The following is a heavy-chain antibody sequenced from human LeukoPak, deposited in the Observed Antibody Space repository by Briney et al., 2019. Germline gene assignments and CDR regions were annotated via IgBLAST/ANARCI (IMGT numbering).Heavy chain of an antibody. D-gene: IGHD6-13*01. V-gene: IGHV1-2*02. CDR1: GYTFTCFY. CDR2: INPNSGAT. Sequence: AAVKVSCKASGYTFTCFYIHWVRQAPGQGLEWMGWINPNSGATNYAHKFQGKVTLTRDTSITTAHMDLSGLRSDDAAVYYCAKYSSSWAFDYWGQGNLVTVSS. CDR3: AKYSSSWAFDY. J-gene: IGHJ4*02.